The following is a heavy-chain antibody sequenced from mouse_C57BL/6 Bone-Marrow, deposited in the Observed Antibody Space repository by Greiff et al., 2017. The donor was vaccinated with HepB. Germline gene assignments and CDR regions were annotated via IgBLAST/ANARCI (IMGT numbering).Heavy chain of an antibody. CDR2: ISDGGSYT. Sequence: EVKLVESGGGLVKPGGSLKLSCAASGFTFSSYAMSWVRQTPEKRLEWVATISDGGSYTYYPDNVKGRFTISRDNAKNNLYLHMSHLKSEDTAMYYCARGRGDAMDYWGQGTSVTVSS. CDR3: ARGRGDAMDY. J-gene: IGHJ4*01. CDR1: GFTFSSYA. V-gene: IGHV5-4*03.